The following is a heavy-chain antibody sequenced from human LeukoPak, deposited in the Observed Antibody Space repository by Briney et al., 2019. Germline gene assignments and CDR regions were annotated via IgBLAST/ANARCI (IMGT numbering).Heavy chain of an antibody. CDR2: INHSGST. V-gene: IGHV4-34*01. Sequence: SETLSLTCAVYGGSFSGYYWSWIRQPPGRGLEWIGEINHSGSTNYNPSLKSRVTISVDTSKNQFSLKLSSVTAADTAVYYCARAPWGLQVDYWGQGTLVTVSS. CDR1: GGSFSGYY. D-gene: IGHD4-11*01. CDR3: ARAPWGLQVDY. J-gene: IGHJ4*02.